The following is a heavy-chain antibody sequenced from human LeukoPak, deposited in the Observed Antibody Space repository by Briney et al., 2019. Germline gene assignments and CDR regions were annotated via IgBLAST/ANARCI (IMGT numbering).Heavy chain of an antibody. D-gene: IGHD6-19*01. V-gene: IGHV3-20*04. Sequence: PGGSLRLSCAASGFTFDDYTMHWVRQAPGKGLEWVSGINWNGGSTGYADSVKGRFTISRDNAKNSLYLQMNSLRAEDTALYYCARRSSGWAFDYWGQGTLVTVSS. CDR1: GFTFDDYT. J-gene: IGHJ4*02. CDR2: INWNGGST. CDR3: ARRSSGWAFDY.